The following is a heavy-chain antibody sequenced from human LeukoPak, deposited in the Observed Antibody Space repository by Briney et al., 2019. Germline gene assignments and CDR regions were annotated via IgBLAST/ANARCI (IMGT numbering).Heavy chain of an antibody. Sequence: SETLSLTCAVYGGSFCGYYWGGIRQPPGKGLEWSGEINHSGNTNYNPSLKSRVTISVDTSKKQFSLKLSSVTAADTAVYYCASGWFGGFNYFDYWGQGTLVTVSS. CDR3: ASGWFGGFNYFDY. CDR2: INHSGNT. CDR1: GGSFCGYY. V-gene: IGHV4-34*01. J-gene: IGHJ4*02. D-gene: IGHD3-10*01.